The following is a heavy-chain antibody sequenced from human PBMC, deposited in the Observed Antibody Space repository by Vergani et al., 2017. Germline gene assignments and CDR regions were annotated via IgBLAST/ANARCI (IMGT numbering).Heavy chain of an antibody. V-gene: IGHV4-31*03. CDR2: IYYSGST. CDR3: ARRYYYDSSGYPPRAFDV. D-gene: IGHD3-22*01. CDR1: GGPISSGGYY. J-gene: IGHJ3*01. Sequence: QVQLQESGPGLVKPSQTLSLTCTVSGGPISSGGYYWSWIRQHPGKGLEWIGYIYYSGSTYYNPSLKRRVTISVDTSKNQFSLKLSSVTAADTAVFYWARRYYYDSSGYPPRAFDVWGQGTMVTVSS.